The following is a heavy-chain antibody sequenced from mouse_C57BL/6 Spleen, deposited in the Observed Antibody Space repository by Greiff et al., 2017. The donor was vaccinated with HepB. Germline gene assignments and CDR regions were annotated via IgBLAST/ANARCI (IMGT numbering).Heavy chain of an antibody. Sequence: VQLKQSGPVLVKPGASVKMSCKASGYTFTDYYMNWVKQSHGKSLEWIGVINPYNGGTSYNQKFKGKATLTVDKSSSTAYMELNSLTSEDSAVYYCARVYGSSLAWFAYWGQGTLVTVSA. D-gene: IGHD1-1*01. J-gene: IGHJ3*01. CDR2: INPYNGGT. V-gene: IGHV1-19*01. CDR1: GYTFTDYY. CDR3: ARVYGSSLAWFAY.